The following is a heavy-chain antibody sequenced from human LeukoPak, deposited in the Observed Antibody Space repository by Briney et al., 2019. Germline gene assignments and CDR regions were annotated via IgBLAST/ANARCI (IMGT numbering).Heavy chain of an antibody. CDR1: GYTFTSYY. V-gene: IGHV1-46*01. CDR2: INPSGGST. D-gene: IGHD3-22*01. CDR3: ARAGQTDYYDSSGYHGAAFDI. Sequence: ASVKVSCKASGYTFTSYYMHWVRHAPGRGLEWMGIINPSGGSTSYAQKFQGRVTMTRDTSTSTVYMELSSLRSEDTAVYYCARAGQTDYYDSSGYHGAAFDIWGQGTMVTVSS. J-gene: IGHJ3*02.